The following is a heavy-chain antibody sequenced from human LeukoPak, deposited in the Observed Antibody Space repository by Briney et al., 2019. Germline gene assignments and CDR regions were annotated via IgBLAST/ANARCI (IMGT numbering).Heavy chain of an antibody. J-gene: IGHJ6*03. CDR2: INPNSGGT. D-gene: IGHD2-2*02. V-gene: IGHV1-2*02. CDR3: ARRAVVPAAIPFYYYYYMDV. Sequence: GASVKVSCKASGDTFTSHYMHWVRQAPGQGLEWMGWINPNSGGTNYAQKFQGRVTMTRDTSISTAYMELSRLRSDDTAVYYCARRAVVPAAIPFYYYYYMDVWGKGTTVTVSS. CDR1: GDTFTSHY.